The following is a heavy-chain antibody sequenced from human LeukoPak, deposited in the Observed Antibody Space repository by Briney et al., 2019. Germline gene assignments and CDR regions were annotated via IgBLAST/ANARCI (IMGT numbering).Heavy chain of an antibody. V-gene: IGHV4-39*07. CDR1: GGSISSSSYY. Sequence: PSETLSLTCTVSGGSISSSSYYWGWIRQPPGKGLEWIGSIYYSGSTYYNPSLKSRVTISVDTSKNQFSLKLSSVTAADTAVYYCARAPFDWLLFGGSVDYWGQGTLVTVSS. CDR2: IYYSGST. CDR3: ARAPFDWLLFGGSVDY. J-gene: IGHJ4*02. D-gene: IGHD3-9*01.